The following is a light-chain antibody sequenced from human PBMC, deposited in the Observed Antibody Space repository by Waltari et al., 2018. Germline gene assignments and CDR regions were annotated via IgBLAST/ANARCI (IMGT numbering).Light chain of an antibody. J-gene: IGKJ1*01. CDR3: QQHNSNPRT. CDR1: QGISSY. V-gene: IGKV1-9*01. Sequence: DIQMTQSPSSLSASVGDRVTITCRASQGISSYLAWYQQKSGKAPNLLIYMASTLQSGVPSRFSGSGSGTDFTLTISSLQPEDFATYYCQQHNSNPRTFGQGTKVEIK. CDR2: MAS.